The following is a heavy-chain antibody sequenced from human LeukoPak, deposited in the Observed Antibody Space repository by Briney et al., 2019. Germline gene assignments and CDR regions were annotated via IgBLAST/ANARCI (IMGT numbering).Heavy chain of an antibody. CDR1: GYSISSDYY. CDR2: IYYSGST. D-gene: IGHD3-10*01. CDR3: ARGGYYGSGNDFRFDP. Sequence: SETLSLTCTVSGYSISSDYYWGWIRQPPGKGLEWIGSIYYSGSTYYNPSLKSRVTISVDTSKNQFSLKLSSVTAADTAVYYCARGGYYGSGNDFRFDPWGQGTLVTVSS. J-gene: IGHJ5*02. V-gene: IGHV4-38-2*02.